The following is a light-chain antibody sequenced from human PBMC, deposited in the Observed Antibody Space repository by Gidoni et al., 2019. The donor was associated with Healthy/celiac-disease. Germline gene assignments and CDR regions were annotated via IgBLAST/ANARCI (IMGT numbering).Light chain of an antibody. Sequence: SELTQDPAVSVALGQTVRITCHGDSLRSYYASWYKQKPGQTPVLVHYGKNNRPSGIPDRFTGSSSGNTASLTITGAQAEDEADYYCNSRDSSGNHLEVFGGGTKLTVL. CDR1: SLRSYY. V-gene: IGLV3-19*01. CDR2: GKN. J-gene: IGLJ2*01. CDR3: NSRDSSGNHLEV.